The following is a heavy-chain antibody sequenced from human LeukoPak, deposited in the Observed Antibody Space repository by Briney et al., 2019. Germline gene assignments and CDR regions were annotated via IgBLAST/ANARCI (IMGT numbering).Heavy chain of an antibody. CDR1: GFTFNNYA. D-gene: IGHD2-2*01. CDR3: AKVPVGIVVVPGWFDP. Sequence: PGGSLRLSCAASGFTFNNYAMSWVRQAPGKGPEWLSAISGSGGSTTDADSVKGRFTTSRDNSKSTLYLQMNSLRAEDTAVYYCAKVPVGIVVVPGWFDPWGQGTLVTVSS. J-gene: IGHJ5*02. CDR2: ISGSGGST. V-gene: IGHV3-23*01.